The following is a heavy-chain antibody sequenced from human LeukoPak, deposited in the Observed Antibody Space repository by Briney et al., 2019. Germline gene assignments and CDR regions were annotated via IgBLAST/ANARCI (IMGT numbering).Heavy chain of an antibody. D-gene: IGHD5-12*01. V-gene: IGHV4-59*08. CDR1: VGSISSYN. CDR3: ARQGGYSGYDLDY. J-gene: IGHJ4*02. Sequence: KPSETLPLTCTAAVGSISSYNWCWIRQPPGKGLEWTGYIYYSGSTNYNPSLKSRVTISVDTSKNQFSLKLSSVTAADTAVYYCARQGGYSGYDLDYWGQGTLVTVSS. CDR2: IYYSGST.